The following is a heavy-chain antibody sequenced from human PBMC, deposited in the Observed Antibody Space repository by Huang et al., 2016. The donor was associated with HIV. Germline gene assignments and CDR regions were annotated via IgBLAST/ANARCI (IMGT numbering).Heavy chain of an antibody. V-gene: IGHV3-74*01. J-gene: IGHJ4*02. Sequence: EVQLVESGGGLVQPGGSLRLSCAASGFTFSSYWMHWVRQAPGKGLGWVSRINRDGSSSGYADSVKGRFTISRDNAKNTLYLQMNSLRAEDTAVYYCVRDPRIQSWLNYFDYWGQGTLVSVSS. D-gene: IGHD3-22*01. CDR2: INRDGSSS. CDR3: VRDPRIQSWLNYFDY. CDR1: GFTFSSYW.